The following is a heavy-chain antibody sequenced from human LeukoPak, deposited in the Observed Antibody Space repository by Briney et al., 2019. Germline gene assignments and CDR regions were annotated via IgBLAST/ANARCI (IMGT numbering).Heavy chain of an antibody. CDR2: IKQDGNEK. J-gene: IGHJ4*02. Sequence: PGGSLRLSCAVSGFTFSRYWMSWVRQAPGKGLEWVASIKQDGNEKYYVDSVRGRFTISRDNAKNSLYLQMNSLRAEDTAVYYCARGGYSSSSWFSYWGQGTLVTVSS. V-gene: IGHV3-7*01. CDR3: ARGGYSSSSWFSY. D-gene: IGHD6-6*01. CDR1: GFTFSRYW.